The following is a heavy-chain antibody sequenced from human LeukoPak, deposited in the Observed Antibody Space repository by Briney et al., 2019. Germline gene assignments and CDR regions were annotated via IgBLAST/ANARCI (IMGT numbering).Heavy chain of an antibody. D-gene: IGHD5-24*01. CDR3: ARHGYNYGFDY. V-gene: IGHV3-21*01. CDR2: IAYSGTYT. Sequence: GGSLRLSCAASGFTFSRYSMNWVRQAPGKGLEWVSSIAYSGTYTYYADSVKGRFTISRDNAKNSLYLQMNSLSAEDTAVYYCARHGYNYGFDYWGQGTLVTVSS. CDR1: GFTFSRYS. J-gene: IGHJ4*02.